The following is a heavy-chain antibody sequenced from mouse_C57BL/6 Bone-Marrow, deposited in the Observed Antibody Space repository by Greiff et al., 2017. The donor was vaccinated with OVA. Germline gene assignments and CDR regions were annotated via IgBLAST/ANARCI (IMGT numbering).Heavy chain of an antibody. D-gene: IGHD2-2*01. CDR2: ISDGGSYT. J-gene: IGHJ4*01. V-gene: IGHV5-4*01. Sequence: EVKLEESGGGLVKPGGSLKLSCAASGFTFSSYAMSWVRQTPEKRLEWVATISDGGSYTYYPDNVKGRFTISRDNAKNNLYLQMSHLKSEDTAMYYCARESFMVKRAMDYWGQGTSVTVSS. CDR1: GFTFSSYA. CDR3: ARESFMVKRAMDY.